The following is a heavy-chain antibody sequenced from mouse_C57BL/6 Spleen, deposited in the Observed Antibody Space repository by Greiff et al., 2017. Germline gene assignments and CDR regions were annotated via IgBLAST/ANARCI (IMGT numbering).Heavy chain of an antibody. V-gene: IGHV10-1*01. CDR2: IRSKSNNYAT. CDR1: GFSFNTYA. J-gene: IGHJ1*03. Sequence: GGGLVQPKGSLKLSCAASGFSFNTYAMNWVRQAPGKGLEWVARIRSKSNNYATYYADSVKDRFTISRDDSESMLYLQMNNLKTEDTAMYYCVRHEGHYYGSSHWYFDVWGTGTTVTVSS. D-gene: IGHD1-1*01. CDR3: VRHEGHYYGSSHWYFDV.